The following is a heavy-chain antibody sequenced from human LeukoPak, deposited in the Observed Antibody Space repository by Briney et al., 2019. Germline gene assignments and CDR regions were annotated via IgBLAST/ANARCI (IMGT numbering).Heavy chain of an antibody. CDR1: GYTFTGYY. J-gene: IGHJ3*02. V-gene: IGHV1-2*02. CDR2: INPNSGGT. D-gene: IGHD1-26*01. Sequence: ASVKVSCKASGYTFTGYYMHWVRQAPGQGLEWMGWINPNSGGTNYAQKFQGRVTMTRDTSISTAYMELSSLRSEDTAVYYCATDTVGATSAFDIWGQGTMVTVSS. CDR3: ATDTVGATSAFDI.